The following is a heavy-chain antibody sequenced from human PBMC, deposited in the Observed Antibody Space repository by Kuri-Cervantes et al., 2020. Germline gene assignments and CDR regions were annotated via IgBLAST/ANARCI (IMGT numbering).Heavy chain of an antibody. CDR1: GYTFSSYG. CDR2: ISAYIGNT. Sequence: ASVKVSCKASGYTFSSYGISWVRQAPGQGLEWVGWISAYIGNTNSAQKFQGRVTITRDTSASTAYMELSSLRSEDTAVYYCARDRTVIAAAGTLGDWGQGTLVTVSS. CDR3: ARDRTVIAAAGTLGD. J-gene: IGHJ4*02. V-gene: IGHV1-18*01. D-gene: IGHD6-13*01.